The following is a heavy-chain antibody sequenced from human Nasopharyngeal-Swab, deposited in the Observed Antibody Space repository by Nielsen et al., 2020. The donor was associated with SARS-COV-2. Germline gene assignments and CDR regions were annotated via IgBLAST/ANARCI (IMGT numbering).Heavy chain of an antibody. CDR3: ARDQNYGDYAMDL. CDR1: GFTFSTYG. J-gene: IGHJ6*04. V-gene: IGHV3-33*01. CDR2: IWFDGTNT. Sequence: GESLKISYVASGFTFSTYGMHWVRQAPGKGLEWVAVIWFDGTNTYYSDSVKGRFTISRDDSKNTLYLQMNSLRAEDTAVYYCARDQNYGDYAMDLWGRGTTVTVSS. D-gene: IGHD4-17*01.